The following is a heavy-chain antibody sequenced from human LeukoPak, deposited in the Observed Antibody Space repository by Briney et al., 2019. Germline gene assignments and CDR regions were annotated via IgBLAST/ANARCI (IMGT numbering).Heavy chain of an antibody. D-gene: IGHD6-13*01. CDR1: GFTFSSYA. CDR2: ISGSGGST. Sequence: PGGSLRLSCAASGFTFSSYAMSWVRQAPGKGLEWVSAISGSGGSTYYADSVKGRFTISRDNSKNTLYLQMNSLRAEDTAVYYCAKDLRIAAAGYYYYGMDVWGQGTTVTVSS. J-gene: IGHJ6*02. CDR3: AKDLRIAAAGYYYYGMDV. V-gene: IGHV3-23*01.